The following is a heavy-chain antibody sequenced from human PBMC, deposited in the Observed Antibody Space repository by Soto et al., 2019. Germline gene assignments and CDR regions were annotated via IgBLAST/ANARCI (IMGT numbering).Heavy chain of an antibody. CDR1: GYSFISYW. CDR2: FYPGDSDA. D-gene: IGHD6-19*01. CDR3: ARQGDMAATPADAFDI. J-gene: IGHJ3*02. V-gene: IGHV5-51*01. Sequence: GESLKISCKTSGYSFISYWVAWVRQLPGKGLEWMGTFYPGDSDARYSPSFAGQVTISVDKSITTAYLHWSSLEASDSAVYYCARQGDMAATPADAFDIWGQGTLVTVSS.